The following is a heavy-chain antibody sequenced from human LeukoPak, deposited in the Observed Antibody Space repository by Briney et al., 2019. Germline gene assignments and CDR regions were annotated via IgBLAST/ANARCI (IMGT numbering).Heavy chain of an antibody. CDR3: ARDRSGLMDV. J-gene: IGHJ6*04. CDR1: GFTFSSYA. CDR2: ISYDGSNK. V-gene: IGHV3-30*04. Sequence: GGSLRLSCAASGFTFSSYAMHWVRQAPGKGLEWVAVISYDGSNKYYADSVKGRFTISRDNSKNTLYLQMNSLRAEDTAVYYCARDRSGLMDVWGKGTTVTVSS.